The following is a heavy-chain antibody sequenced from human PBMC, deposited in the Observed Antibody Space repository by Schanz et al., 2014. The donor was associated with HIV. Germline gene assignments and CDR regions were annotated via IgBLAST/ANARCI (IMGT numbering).Heavy chain of an antibody. Sequence: QVQLVESGGGVVQPGRSLRLSCAASGFTFNDYGMHWVRQAPGKGLEWGVVIWYDGSNKYYADSVEGRFTISRENAKNSLYLLMNSLRAEDTAVYYCASGPLYYFDYWGQGTLVIVSS. CDR3: ASGPLYYFDY. J-gene: IGHJ4*02. CDR2: IWYDGSNK. V-gene: IGHV3-33*01. CDR1: GFTFNDYG.